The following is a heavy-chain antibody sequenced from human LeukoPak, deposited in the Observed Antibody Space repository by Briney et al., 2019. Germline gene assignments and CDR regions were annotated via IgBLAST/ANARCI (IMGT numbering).Heavy chain of an antibody. J-gene: IGHJ4*02. CDR3: VRDRGDY. CDR2: IKLGGSEI. CDR1: GFTFASHW. Sequence: GSLRLSCAASGFTFASHWMNWVRQAPGRGLEWVANIKLGGSEIYYVDSVKGRFTISRDDAKNSLYLQMESLRDEDAAIYYCVRDRGDYWGQGTLVTVSS. V-gene: IGHV3-7*01.